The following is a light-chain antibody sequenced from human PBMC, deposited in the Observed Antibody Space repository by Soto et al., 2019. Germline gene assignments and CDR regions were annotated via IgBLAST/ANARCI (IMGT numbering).Light chain of an antibody. CDR3: CSDEGSYASYF. J-gene: IGLJ1*01. CDR2: EVS. V-gene: IGLV2-23*02. CDR1: SSDVGNYKF. Sequence: QSALTQPASVSGSPGQSITISCTGSSSDVGNYKFVSWYQQYPGKAPKVILYEVSKRPSGVSYRFSGSQSGNTASLTICGLQADDEADYYGCSDEGSYASYFFGTGTKVTVL.